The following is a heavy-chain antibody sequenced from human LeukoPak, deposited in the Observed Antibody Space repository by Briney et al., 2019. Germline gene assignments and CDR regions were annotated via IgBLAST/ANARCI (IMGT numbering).Heavy chain of an antibody. CDR2: ISYDGSNK. CDR3: ARDPQQLWSQGYFDY. D-gene: IGHD5-18*01. Sequence: SGRSPRLSCAASGFTFSSYAMHWVRQAPGKGLEWVAVISYDGSNKYYADSVKGRFTISRDNSKNTLYLQMNSLRAEDTAVYYCARDPQQLWSQGYFDYWGQGTLVTVSS. V-gene: IGHV3-30*04. CDR1: GFTFSSYA. J-gene: IGHJ4*02.